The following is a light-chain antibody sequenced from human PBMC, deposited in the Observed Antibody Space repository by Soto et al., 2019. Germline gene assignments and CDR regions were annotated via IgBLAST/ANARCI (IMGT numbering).Light chain of an antibody. CDR3: SSYTGSSTFV. V-gene: IGLV2-14*01. CDR2: DVN. Sequence: QSVLTQPASVSGSPGQSITISSTGTSSDVGGYNYVSWYQQLPGKAPKLMIYDVNNRPSGVSNRFSGSKSGNTASLTISGLQAEDEADYYCSSYTGSSTFVFGTGTKVTVL. CDR1: SSDVGGYNY. J-gene: IGLJ1*01.